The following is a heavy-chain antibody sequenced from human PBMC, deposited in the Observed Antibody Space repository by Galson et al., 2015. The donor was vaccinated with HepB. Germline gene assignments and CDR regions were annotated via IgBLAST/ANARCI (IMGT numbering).Heavy chain of an antibody. CDR3: TRLRGYSYGHSDH. CDR1: GFTFGDYA. Sequence: SLRLSCAASGFTFGDYAMSGVRQAPGKGLEWVGFIRSKAYGGTTEYAASVEGRFTISRDGSKSIAYLQMNSLKTEDTAVYYCTRLRGYSYGHSDHWGQGTLVTVS. D-gene: IGHD5-18*01. CDR2: IRSKAYGGTT. V-gene: IGHV3-49*04. J-gene: IGHJ4*02.